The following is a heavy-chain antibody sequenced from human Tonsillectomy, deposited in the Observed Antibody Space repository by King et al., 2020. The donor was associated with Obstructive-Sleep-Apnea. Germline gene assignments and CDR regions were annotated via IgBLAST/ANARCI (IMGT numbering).Heavy chain of an antibody. Sequence: VQLVESGGGLVQPGGSLRLSCAASGFTFNTFSMTWVRQAPGKGLEWVANIKEDGSEKYYVDSVKGRFTISRDNAKNSLYLQMNSLRAEDTAMYYCARGRDSGYDLEGYYFDYWAREPWSPSPQ. CDR2: IKEDGSEK. CDR1: GFTFNTFS. J-gene: IGHJ4*02. CDR3: ARGRDSGYDLEGYYFDY. D-gene: IGHD5-12*01. V-gene: IGHV3-7*01.